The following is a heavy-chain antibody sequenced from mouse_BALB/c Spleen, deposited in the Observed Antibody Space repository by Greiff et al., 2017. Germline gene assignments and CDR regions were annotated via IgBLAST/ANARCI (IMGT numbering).Heavy chain of an antibody. D-gene: IGHD4-1*02. Sequence: QVQLQQSGAELARPGASVKMSCKASGYTFTSYTMHWVKQRPGQGLEWIGYINPSSGYTNYNQKFKDKATLTADKSSSTAYMQLSSLTSEDSAVYYCARSQLGNYYAMDYWGQGTSVTVSS. CDR1: GYTFTSYT. CDR2: INPSSGYT. CDR3: ARSQLGNYYAMDY. V-gene: IGHV1-4*01. J-gene: IGHJ4*01.